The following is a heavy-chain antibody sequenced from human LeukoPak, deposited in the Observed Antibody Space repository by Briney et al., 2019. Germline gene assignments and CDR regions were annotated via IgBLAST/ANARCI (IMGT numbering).Heavy chain of an antibody. CDR1: GYTFTSYY. CDR3: ARAKIFGVVIDALDI. D-gene: IGHD3-3*01. Sequence: ASVKVSCKASGYTFTSYYMHRVRQAPGQGLEWMGIINPSGGSTSYAQKFQGRVTMTRDTSTSTVYMELSSLRSEDTAVYYCARAKIFGVVIDALDIWGQGTMVTVSS. J-gene: IGHJ3*02. CDR2: INPSGGST. V-gene: IGHV1-46*03.